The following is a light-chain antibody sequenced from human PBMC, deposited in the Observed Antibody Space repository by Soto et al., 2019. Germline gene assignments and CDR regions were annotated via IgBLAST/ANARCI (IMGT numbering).Light chain of an antibody. CDR1: QSVSSSY. CDR2: GAS. Sequence: EIGLTQSPGTLSLYPGERATLSCRASQSVSSSYLAWYQQKPGQAPRLLIYGASSRATGIPDRFSGSGSGTDFTLTISRLEPEDFAVYYCQQYGSSLTWTFGQGTKVDI. V-gene: IGKV3-20*01. CDR3: QQYGSSLTWT. J-gene: IGKJ1*01.